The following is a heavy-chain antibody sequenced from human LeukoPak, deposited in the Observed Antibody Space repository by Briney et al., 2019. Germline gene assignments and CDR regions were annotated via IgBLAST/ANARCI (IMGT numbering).Heavy chain of an antibody. CDR1: GFIVSGTY. J-gene: IGHJ3*02. D-gene: IGHD2-2*01. Sequence: GGSLRLSCAASGFIVSGTYMTWVRQAPGKGLECVSIIYSGGDTYYTDSVEGRFSVSRDNSKNTLYLQMNSLRVDDTAVYYCARGSCSNIRCHDAFDIWGQGTMVTVSS. CDR3: ARGSCSNIRCHDAFDI. CDR2: IYSGGDT. V-gene: IGHV3-53*01.